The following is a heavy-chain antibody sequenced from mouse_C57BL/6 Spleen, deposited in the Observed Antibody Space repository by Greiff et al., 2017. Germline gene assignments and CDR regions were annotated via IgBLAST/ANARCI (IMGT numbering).Heavy chain of an antibody. CDR2: IDPEDGET. V-gene: IGHV14-2*01. Sequence: EVQLQQSGAELVKPGASVKLSCTASGFNINDYYMHWVKQRTEQGLEWIGRIDPEDGETKYTPKFQGKATITADTSSNTAYLQLSSLTSEDTAVYYGDSFATVVATRDYWGQGTTLTVSS. D-gene: IGHD1-1*01. J-gene: IGHJ2*01. CDR1: GFNINDYY. CDR3: DSFATVVATRDY.